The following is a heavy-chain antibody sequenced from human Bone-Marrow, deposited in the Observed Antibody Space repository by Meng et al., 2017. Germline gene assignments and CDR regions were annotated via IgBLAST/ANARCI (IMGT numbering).Heavy chain of an antibody. Sequence: QVQLQKSGPGLVKPSQTLSLTCTVSGGSIDSVDYYWYWIRQPPGKGLEWIGHIYYSGSTYYNPSLKSRVTISIDTSKNQFSLKLSSVTAADTAVFYCARAFSGPLDSWGRGTLVTVSS. V-gene: IGHV4-30-4*01. CDR3: ARAFSGPLDS. D-gene: IGHD3-10*01. CDR2: IYYSGST. J-gene: IGHJ4*02. CDR1: GGSIDSVDYY.